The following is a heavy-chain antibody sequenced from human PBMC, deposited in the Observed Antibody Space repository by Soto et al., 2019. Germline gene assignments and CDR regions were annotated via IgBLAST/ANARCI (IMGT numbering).Heavy chain of an antibody. CDR2: ISSSGSTI. Sequence: GESLSLSCAASGCTFSDYYRSWIRQAPGKGLEWFSYISSSGSTIYYADSVKGRFTISRDNAKNSLYLQMNSLRAEDTAVYYCARDGSSSALYDSWGQGTPVTVSS. CDR1: GCTFSDYY. V-gene: IGHV3-11*01. CDR3: ARDGSSSALYDS. J-gene: IGHJ4*02. D-gene: IGHD6-6*01.